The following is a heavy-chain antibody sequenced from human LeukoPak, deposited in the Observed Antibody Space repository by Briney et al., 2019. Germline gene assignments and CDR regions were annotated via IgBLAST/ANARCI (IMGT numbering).Heavy chain of an antibody. J-gene: IGHJ4*02. CDR1: GYSISSGYY. D-gene: IGHD3-22*01. Sequence: SETLSLTCTVSGYSISSGYYWSWIRQPPGKGLEWIGYIHFSGSTNYSPSLKSRVTMSVDTSKNQFSLKLSSVTAGDTAVYYCARDRYYYDSSGYYSPIDYWGQGTLVTVSS. V-gene: IGHV4-61*01. CDR3: ARDRYYYDSSGYYSPIDY. CDR2: IHFSGST.